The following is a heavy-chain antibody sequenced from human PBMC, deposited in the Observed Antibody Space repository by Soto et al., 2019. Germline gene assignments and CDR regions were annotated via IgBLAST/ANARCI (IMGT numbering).Heavy chain of an antibody. D-gene: IGHD5-12*01. V-gene: IGHV1-69*13. CDR2: IIPIFGTA. CDR3: ARPLRIVATSSGGYYYYGMDF. Sequence: SVKVSCKASGGTFSSYAISWVRQAPGQGLEWMGGIIPIFGTANYAQKFQGRVTITADESTSTAHMELSSLRSEDTAVYYCARPLRIVATSSGGYYYYGMDFLGQGITVTFSS. CDR1: GGTFSSYA. J-gene: IGHJ6*02.